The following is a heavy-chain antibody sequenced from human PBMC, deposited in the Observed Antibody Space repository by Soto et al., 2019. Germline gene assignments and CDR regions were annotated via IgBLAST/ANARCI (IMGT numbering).Heavy chain of an antibody. J-gene: IGHJ4*02. Sequence: PSETLSLTCAVYGGSFSGYYWSWIRQPPGKGLEWIGEINHSGSANYNPSLKSRVTISVDTSKNQFSLKLSSVTAADTAVYYCARDNSSGYYYDYWGQGTLVTVSS. V-gene: IGHV4-34*01. D-gene: IGHD3-22*01. CDR1: GGSFSGYY. CDR2: INHSGSA. CDR3: ARDNSSGYYYDY.